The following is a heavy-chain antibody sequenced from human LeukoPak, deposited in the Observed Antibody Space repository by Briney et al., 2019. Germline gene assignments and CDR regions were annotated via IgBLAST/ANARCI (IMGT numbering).Heavy chain of an antibody. V-gene: IGHV4-61*02. J-gene: IGHJ4*02. CDR2: IYTSGST. D-gene: IGHD3-3*01. Sequence: SETLSLTCTVSGGSISSGSYYWSWIRQPAGKGLEWIGRIYTSGSTNYNPSLKSRDTISVDTSKNQFSLKLSSVTAADTAVYYCARAKWSGNHTDYWGQGTLVTVSS. CDR3: ARAKWSGNHTDY. CDR1: GGSISSGSYY.